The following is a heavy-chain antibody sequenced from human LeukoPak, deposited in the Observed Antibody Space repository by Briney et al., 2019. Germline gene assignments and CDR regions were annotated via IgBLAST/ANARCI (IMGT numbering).Heavy chain of an antibody. CDR2: ISAYNGHT. Sequence: ASVKVSCKASGYTFTSYGISWVRQAPGQGLEWMGWISAYNGHTNYAQKLQGRVTMTTDTSTSTAYMELRSLRSDDTAVYYCAKEVDDYVWGSYRLYYFDYWGQGTLVTVSS. CDR1: GYTFTSYG. D-gene: IGHD3-16*02. CDR3: AKEVDDYVWGSYRLYYFDY. V-gene: IGHV1-18*01. J-gene: IGHJ4*02.